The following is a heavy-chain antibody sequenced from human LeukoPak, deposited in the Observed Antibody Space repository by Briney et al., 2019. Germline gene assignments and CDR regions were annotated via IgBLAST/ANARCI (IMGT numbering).Heavy chain of an antibody. D-gene: IGHD5-24*01. J-gene: IGHJ4*02. CDR3: AKLLGMVTTFDY. Sequence: PGGSLRLSCAASGFLVSSCGMHWVRQAPGKGLEWLAVIWSNGNNKYYADSVKGRFTISRDDSKNTLYLQMNSLRAEDTAVYYCAKLLGMVTTFDYWGQGTLVTVSS. CDR2: IWSNGNNK. CDR1: GFLVSSCG. V-gene: IGHV3-33*03.